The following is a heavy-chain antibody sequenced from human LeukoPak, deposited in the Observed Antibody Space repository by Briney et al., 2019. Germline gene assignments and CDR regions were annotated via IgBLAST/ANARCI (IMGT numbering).Heavy chain of an antibody. CDR3: AREKCCSTSCYNYFDY. D-gene: IGHD2-2*02. Sequence: ASVKVSCKASGYTFTGYYMHWVRQAPGQGLEWMGWINPNSGGTNYAQKFQGWVTMTRDTSISTAYMELSRLRSDDTAVYYCAREKCCSTSCYNYFDYWGQGTLVTVSS. J-gene: IGHJ4*02. V-gene: IGHV1-2*04. CDR2: INPNSGGT. CDR1: GYTFTGYY.